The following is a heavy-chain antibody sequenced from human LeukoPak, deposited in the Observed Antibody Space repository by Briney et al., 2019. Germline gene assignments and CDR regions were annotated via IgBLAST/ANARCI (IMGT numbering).Heavy chain of an antibody. CDR2: IYYSGST. CDR1: GGSISSSSYY. D-gene: IGHD6-6*01. Sequence: SETLSLTCTVSGGSISSSSYYWGWIRQPPGKGLEWIGSIYYSGSTYYNPSLKSRVTISVDTSKNQFSLKLSSVTAADTAEYYCARVWMVSVFEYSSSSALFDYWGQGTLVTVSS. CDR3: ARVWMVSVFEYSSSSALFDY. V-gene: IGHV4-39*07. J-gene: IGHJ4*02.